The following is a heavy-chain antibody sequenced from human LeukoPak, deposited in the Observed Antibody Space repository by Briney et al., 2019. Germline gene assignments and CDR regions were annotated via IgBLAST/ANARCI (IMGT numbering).Heavy chain of an antibody. CDR2: ISSSGSSI. D-gene: IGHD3-22*01. J-gene: IGHJ4*02. V-gene: IGHV3-11*01. CDR1: RFTFSDYY. Sequence: GGSLRLSCAGSRFTFSDYYMSWMRQAPGKGLEWISYISSSGSSIYYADSMKGRFTISRDNAKNSLYLQMNSLRVGDTAVYYCSRARPPVWMALSSAYYYFDYWGQGTLVTVSS. CDR3: SRARPPVWMALSSAYYYFDY.